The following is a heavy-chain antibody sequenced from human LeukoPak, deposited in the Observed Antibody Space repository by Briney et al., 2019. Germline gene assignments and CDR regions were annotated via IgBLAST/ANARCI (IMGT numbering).Heavy chain of an antibody. D-gene: IGHD3-10*01. V-gene: IGHV1-2*02. CDR1: GYTFTGYY. J-gene: IGHJ4*02. Sequence: ASVKVSCKASGYTFTGYYMHWVRQAPGQGLEWMGWINPNSGGTNYAQKLQGRVTMTTDTSTSTAYMELRSLRSDDTAVYYCARDSSGLLLWFGESDETDYWGQGTLVTVSS. CDR3: ARDSSGLLLWFGESDETDY. CDR2: INPNSGGT.